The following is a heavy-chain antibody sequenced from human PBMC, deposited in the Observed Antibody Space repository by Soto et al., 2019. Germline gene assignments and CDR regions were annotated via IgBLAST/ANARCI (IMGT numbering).Heavy chain of an antibody. V-gene: IGHV3-23*04. J-gene: IGHJ4*02. Sequence: EVQLVESGGGLVKPGGSLRLSCAASGFTFSSYSMNWVRQAPGKGLEWVSAISGSGGSTYYADSVKGRFTISRDNSKNTLYLQMNSLRAEDTAVYYCAKRVGYCSGGSCHYYFDYWGQGTLVTVSS. CDR2: ISGSGGST. D-gene: IGHD2-15*01. CDR3: AKRVGYCSGGSCHYYFDY. CDR1: GFTFSSYS.